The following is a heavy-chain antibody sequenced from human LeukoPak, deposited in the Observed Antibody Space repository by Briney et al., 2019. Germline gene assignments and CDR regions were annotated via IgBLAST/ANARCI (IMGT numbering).Heavy chain of an antibody. CDR3: ARGSMVAQRTDVFDI. CDR1: GFSFSDYY. J-gene: IGHJ3*02. D-gene: IGHD2-8*01. Sequence: GGSLRLSCAASGFSFSDYYMSWFRQAPGKGLEWVSYISSSGRTIHYADSMKGRFTVSRDNAKNLLYLQINSLRAEDTAVYYCARGSMVAQRTDVFDIWGQGTMVIVSS. V-gene: IGHV3-11*04. CDR2: ISSSGRTI.